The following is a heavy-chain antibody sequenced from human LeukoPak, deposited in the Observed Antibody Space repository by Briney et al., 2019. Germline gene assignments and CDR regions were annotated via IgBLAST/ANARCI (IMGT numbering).Heavy chain of an antibody. Sequence: SETLSLTCAVSGGSISSRNWWSWVRQPPGKGLEWIGEIYHSGSTNYNPSLKTRVTISVDKSKNQFSLKLSSVTAADTAVYYCAKASHDYGDYSHFDYWGQGTLVTVSS. CDR2: IYHSGST. CDR1: GGSISSRNW. J-gene: IGHJ4*02. V-gene: IGHV4-4*02. D-gene: IGHD4-17*01. CDR3: AKASHDYGDYSHFDY.